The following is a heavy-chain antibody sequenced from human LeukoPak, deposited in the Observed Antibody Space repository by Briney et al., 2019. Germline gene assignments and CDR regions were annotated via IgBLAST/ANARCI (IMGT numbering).Heavy chain of an antibody. CDR1: GYTFTGYY. Sequence: ASVKVSCKASGYTFTGYYIHWVRQAPGQGLEWMGWINPNTGGTNYAQKFQGRVIMTRDTSISAAYMELSRLRSDDTAVYYCARGLQYYFDYWGQGALVTVSS. J-gene: IGHJ4*02. V-gene: IGHV1-2*02. CDR2: INPNTGGT. CDR3: ARGLQYYFDY. D-gene: IGHD4-11*01.